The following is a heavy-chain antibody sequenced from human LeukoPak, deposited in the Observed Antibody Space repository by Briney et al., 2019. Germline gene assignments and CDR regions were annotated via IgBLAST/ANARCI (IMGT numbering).Heavy chain of an antibody. CDR3: ARGPPSPHYDFWSGYYFGVSWFDP. D-gene: IGHD3-3*01. CDR2: INHSEST. V-gene: IGHV4-34*01. J-gene: IGHJ5*02. Sequence: SETLSLTCAVYGGSFSGYYWRWIRQPPGKGLEWIGEINHSESTNYNPSLKSRVTISVDTSKNQFSLKLSSVTAADTAVYYCARGPPSPHYDFWSGYYFGVSWFDPWGQGTLVTVSS. CDR1: GGSFSGYY.